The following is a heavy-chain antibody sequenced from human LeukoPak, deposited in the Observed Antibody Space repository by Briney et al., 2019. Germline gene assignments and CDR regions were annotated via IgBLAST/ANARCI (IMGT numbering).Heavy chain of an antibody. J-gene: IGHJ5*02. CDR2: INPTGGST. D-gene: IGHD6-19*01. Sequence: ASVKVSCKASGYTFASFYIHWVRQAPGQGLEWMGKINPTGGSTSYAQKFQGRVTMTRDMSTTTVYMELSSLRSEDTAVYYCARVPRAVVAGTLGHWGQGTLVTVSS. CDR1: GYTFASFY. CDR3: ARVPRAVVAGTLGH. V-gene: IGHV1-46*01.